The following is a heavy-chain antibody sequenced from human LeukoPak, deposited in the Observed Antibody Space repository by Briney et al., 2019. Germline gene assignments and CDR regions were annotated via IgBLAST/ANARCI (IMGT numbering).Heavy chain of an antibody. V-gene: IGHV4-59*01. J-gene: IGHJ3*02. D-gene: IGHD2/OR15-2a*01. CDR3: ARVASTSGLTLYDAFDI. CDR1: GGSISSYY. CDR2: IYYSGST. Sequence: SETLSLTCTVFGGSISSYYWSWIRQPPGKGLEWIGYIYYSGSTNYNPSLKSRVTISVDTSKNQFSLKLNSVTAADTAVYYCARVASTSGLTLYDAFDIWGQGTMVTVSS.